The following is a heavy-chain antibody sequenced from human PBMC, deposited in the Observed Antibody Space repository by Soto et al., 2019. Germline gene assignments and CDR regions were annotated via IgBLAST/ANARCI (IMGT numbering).Heavy chain of an antibody. CDR3: AIYTSSLSYFDY. Sequence: QVQLVQSGAEVKKPGASVKVSCKASGYTFTNHDINWVRQASGQGLEWMGWMNPDSGKTEYVRKFQGRVTMTRNTSITTAYMELSSLKSEDTAVYFCAIYTSSLSYFDYWGQGTLVTVSS. CDR2: MNPDSGKT. D-gene: IGHD2-2*02. V-gene: IGHV1-8*01. J-gene: IGHJ4*02. CDR1: GYTFTNHD.